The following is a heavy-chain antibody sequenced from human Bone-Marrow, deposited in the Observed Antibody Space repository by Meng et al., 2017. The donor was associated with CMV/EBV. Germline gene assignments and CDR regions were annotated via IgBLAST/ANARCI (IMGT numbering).Heavy chain of an antibody. V-gene: IGHV3-30*04. D-gene: IGHD3-3*01. CDR1: GFTFSSYA. Sequence: GESLKISCAASGFTFSSYAMHWVRQAPGKGLEWVAVISYDGSNKYYADSVKGRFTISRDNAKNSLYLQMNSLRAEDTAVYYCAREIGDFWSGYFGGGGAYFDYWGQGTLVTVSS. J-gene: IGHJ4*02. CDR3: AREIGDFWSGYFGGGGAYFDY. CDR2: ISYDGSNK.